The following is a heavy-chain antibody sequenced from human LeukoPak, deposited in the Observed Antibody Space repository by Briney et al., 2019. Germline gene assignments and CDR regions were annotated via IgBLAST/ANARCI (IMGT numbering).Heavy chain of an antibody. V-gene: IGHV1-69*04. CDR1: GGTFSSYA. CDR3: ARDWDCSSTSCYTYYYYYGMDV. J-gene: IGHJ6*02. Sequence: SVKVSCKASGGTFSSYAISWVRQAPGQGLEWMGRIIPILGTANYAQKFQGRVTITADKSTSTAYMELSSLRSEDTAVYYCARDWDCSSTSCYTYYYYYGMDVWGQGTTVTVSS. CDR2: IIPILGTA. D-gene: IGHD2-2*01.